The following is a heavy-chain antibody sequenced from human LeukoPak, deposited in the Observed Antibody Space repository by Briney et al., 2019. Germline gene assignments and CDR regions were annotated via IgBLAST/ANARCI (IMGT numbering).Heavy chain of an antibody. V-gene: IGHV1-24*01. CDR1: GYTLTELS. D-gene: IGHD5-18*01. Sequence: ASVKVSCKVSGYTLTELSMHWVRQAPGKGLEWMGGFDPEDGETIYAQKFQGRVTMTEDTSTDTAYMELSSLRSEDTAVYYCATDQPGYSYGDGYFDYWGPGTLVTVSS. CDR2: FDPEDGET. CDR3: ATDQPGYSYGDGYFDY. J-gene: IGHJ4*02.